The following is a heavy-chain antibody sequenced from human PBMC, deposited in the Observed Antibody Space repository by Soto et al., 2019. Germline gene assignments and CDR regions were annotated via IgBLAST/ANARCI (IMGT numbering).Heavy chain of an antibody. D-gene: IGHD3-22*01. Sequence: SETLSLTCTVSGGSISSSSYYWGWIRQPPGKGLEWIGSIYYSGSTYYNLSPKSRVTISVDTSKNQFSLKLSSVTAADTAVYYCARRGQTRDHYYYDSSGYFPYYFDYWGQGTLVTVSS. CDR3: ARRGQTRDHYYYDSSGYFPYYFDY. CDR1: GGSISSSSYY. V-gene: IGHV4-39*01. CDR2: IYYSGST. J-gene: IGHJ4*02.